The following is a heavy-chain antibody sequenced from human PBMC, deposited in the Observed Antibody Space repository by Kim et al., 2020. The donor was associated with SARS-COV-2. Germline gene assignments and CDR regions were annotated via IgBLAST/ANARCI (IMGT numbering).Heavy chain of an antibody. CDR3: ARSQGYSYGFDP. J-gene: IGHJ5*02. CDR1: GYSFTNYY. Sequence: ASVKVSCTASGYSFTNYYIHWVRQAPGPGLEYMGIIDPSSGSATYSQKFQGRLTMTRDTSTSTVYMELRALRSEDTAMYYCARSQGYSYGFDPWGQGRLVTASS. V-gene: IGHV1-46*01. CDR2: IDPSSGSA. D-gene: IGHD5-18*01.